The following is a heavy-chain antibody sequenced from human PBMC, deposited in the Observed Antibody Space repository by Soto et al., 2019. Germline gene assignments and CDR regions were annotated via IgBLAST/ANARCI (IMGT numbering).Heavy chain of an antibody. V-gene: IGHV3-30*18. J-gene: IGHJ6*02. Sequence: QVQLVESGGGVVQPGRSLRLSCAASGFTFSSYGMHWVRQAPGKWLEWVAVISSDGSNKYYADSVKGRFTISRDNSKNTLYLQMNSLRAEDTAVYYCAKDHDPILWLVLVTYYYGMDVWGQGTTVTVSS. CDR3: AKDHDPILWLVLVTYYYGMDV. CDR2: ISSDGSNK. CDR1: GFTFSSYG. D-gene: IGHD6-19*01.